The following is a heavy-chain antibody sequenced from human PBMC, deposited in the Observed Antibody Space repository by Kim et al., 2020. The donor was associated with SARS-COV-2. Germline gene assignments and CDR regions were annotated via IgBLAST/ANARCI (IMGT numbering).Heavy chain of an antibody. CDR2: IKSKTDGGTT. V-gene: IGHV3-15*01. CDR1: GFTFSNAW. J-gene: IGHJ6*02. Sequence: GGSLRLSCAASGFTFSNAWMSWVRQAPGKGLEWVGRIKSKTDGGTTDYAAPVKGRFTISRDDSKNTLYLQMNSLKTEDTAVYYCTTLRRYYYYGMDVWGQGTTVTVSS. CDR3: TTLRRYYYYGMDV.